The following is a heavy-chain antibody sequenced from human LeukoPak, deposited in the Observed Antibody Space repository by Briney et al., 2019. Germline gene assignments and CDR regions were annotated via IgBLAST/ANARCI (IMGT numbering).Heavy chain of an antibody. CDR1: EYTFTGYY. CDR3: ARDLYYDSSGYYSDAFDI. V-gene: IGHV1-2*06. J-gene: IGHJ3*02. CDR2: INPNSGGT. Sequence: ASVKVSCKASEYTFTGYYMHWVRQAPGQGLEWMGRINPNSGGTNYAQKFQGRVTMTRDTSISTAYMELSRLRSDDTAVYYCARDLYYDSSGYYSDAFDIWGQGTMVTVSS. D-gene: IGHD3-22*01.